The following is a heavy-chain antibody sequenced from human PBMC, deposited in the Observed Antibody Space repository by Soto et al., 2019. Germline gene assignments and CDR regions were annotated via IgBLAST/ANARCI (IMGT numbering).Heavy chain of an antibody. V-gene: IGHV4-34*01. CDR3: ARAGGYSGYDHIDY. CDR2: INHSGST. Sequence: PSETLSLTCAVYGGSFSGYYWSWIRQPPGKGLEWIGEINHSGSTNYNPSLKSRVTISVDTSKNQFSLKLSSVTAADTAVYYCARAGGYSGYDHIDYWGQGTLVTVSS. J-gene: IGHJ4*02. CDR1: GGSFSGYY. D-gene: IGHD5-12*01.